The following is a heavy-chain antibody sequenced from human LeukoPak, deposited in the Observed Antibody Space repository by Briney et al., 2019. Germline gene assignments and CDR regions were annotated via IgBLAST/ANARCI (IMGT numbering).Heavy chain of an antibody. CDR2: ITSDGSST. CDR1: QFTFSSYW. D-gene: IGHD5-12*01. V-gene: IGHV3-74*01. J-gene: IGHJ4*02. CDR3: ASDGSLPDY. Sequence: PGGSLRLSCAASQFTFSSYWMHWVRQAPGKGLVWVSFITSDGSSTSYADYVKGRFTISRDNAKNMLYLQMNSLRAEDTAVYYCASDGSLPDYWGQGTLVTVSS.